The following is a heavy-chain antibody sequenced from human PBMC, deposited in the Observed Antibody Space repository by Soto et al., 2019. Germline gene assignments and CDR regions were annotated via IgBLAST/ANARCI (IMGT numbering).Heavy chain of an antibody. CDR1: GYTFTSYA. D-gene: IGHD6-19*01. CDR3: ARDLGGWPDY. Sequence: QVQLVQSGAEVKKPGASVKVSCKTSGYTFTSYAMHWLRKTPGQRLEWMGWINAGNGNTKYSQKFQGRVTITFDTSASTAYLELSSLRSEDRAMYYCARDLGGWPDYWGQVTLVTVSS. CDR2: INAGNGNT. V-gene: IGHV1-3*01. J-gene: IGHJ4*02.